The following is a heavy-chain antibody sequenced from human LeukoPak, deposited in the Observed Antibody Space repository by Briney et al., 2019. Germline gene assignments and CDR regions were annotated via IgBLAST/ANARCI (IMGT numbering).Heavy chain of an antibody. V-gene: IGHV4-4*07. CDR1: GGSISSYY. CDR3: ARADPDGYNYY. D-gene: IGHD5-24*01. Sequence: SSETLSLTCTVSGGSISSYYWSWIRQPAGKGLEWIGRIYSSGSTSGSTNYNPSLKSRVTISVDTSKNQFSLKLSSVTAADTAVYYCARADPDGYNYYWGQGTLVTVSS. J-gene: IGHJ4*02. CDR2: IYSSGSTSGST.